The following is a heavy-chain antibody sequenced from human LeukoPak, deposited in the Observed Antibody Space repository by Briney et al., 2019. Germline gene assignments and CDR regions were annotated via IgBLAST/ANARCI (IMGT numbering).Heavy chain of an antibody. CDR2: ISGSGGST. D-gene: IGHD3-22*01. J-gene: IGHJ4*02. CDR3: AKNYYDSSGLFDY. Sequence: GGSLRLSCAASGLTFSSNAMSWVRQTPGQGLEWVSAISGSGGSTYYADSVKGRFTISRDNAKNSLHLQMNSLRAEDTAVYYCAKNYYDSSGLFDYWGQGTLVIVSS. V-gene: IGHV3-23*01. CDR1: GLTFSSNA.